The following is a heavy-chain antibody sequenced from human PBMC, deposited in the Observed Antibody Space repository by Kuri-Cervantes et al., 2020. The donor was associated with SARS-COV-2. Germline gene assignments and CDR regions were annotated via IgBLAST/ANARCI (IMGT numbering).Heavy chain of an antibody. Sequence: GGSLRLSCAASGLTFSTFAVGWVRQAPGKGLEWVSFIDNAASNTYYADFVKGRFTISRDSSTNMVSLQMNSLRGDDTAVYYCAKDLYESGGYTWAYWGQGTRVTVSS. D-gene: IGHD3-22*01. J-gene: IGHJ4*02. V-gene: IGHV3-23*03. CDR2: IDNAASNT. CDR3: AKDLYESGGYTWAY. CDR1: GLTFSTFA.